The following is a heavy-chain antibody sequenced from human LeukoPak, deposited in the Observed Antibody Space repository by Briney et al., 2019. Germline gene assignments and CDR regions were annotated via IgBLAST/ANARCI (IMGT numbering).Heavy chain of an antibody. CDR3: ARAPDYSNYYFDY. D-gene: IGHD4-11*01. CDR1: GGTFSRYV. J-gene: IGHJ4*02. CDR2: IIPIFGTV. V-gene: IGHV1-69*13. Sequence: SERVSCKASGGTFSRYVTSWVRQAPGQGLEWMGGIIPIFGTVNYAQKFQGRVTITADESTSTACMQLSSLRSEDTAVYYCARAPDYSNYYFDYWGQGILVIVS.